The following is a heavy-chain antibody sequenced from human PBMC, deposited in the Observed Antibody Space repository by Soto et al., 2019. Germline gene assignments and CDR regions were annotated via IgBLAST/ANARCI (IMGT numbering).Heavy chain of an antibody. V-gene: IGHV1-69*06. J-gene: IGHJ4*02. D-gene: IGHD3-22*01. CDR1: GGTFSSYA. CDR2: IIPIFGTA. CDR3: ARSRAGRRTYYYDSSGYYGFRY. Sequence: GASVKVSCKASGGTFSSYAISWVRQAPGQGLEWMGGIIPIFGTANYAQKFQGRVTITADKSTSTAYMELSSLRSEDTAVYYCARSRAGRRTYYYDSSGYYGFRYWGQGTLVTVSS.